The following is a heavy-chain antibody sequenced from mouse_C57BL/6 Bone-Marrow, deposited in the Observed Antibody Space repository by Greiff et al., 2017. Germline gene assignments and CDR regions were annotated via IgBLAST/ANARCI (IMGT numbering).Heavy chain of an antibody. J-gene: IGHJ4*01. CDR3: ARWGGSLYYYAMDY. CDR1: GYAFTNYL. Sequence: VHLVESGAELVRPGTSVKVSCKASGYAFTNYLIEWVKQRPGQGLEWIGVINPGSGGTNYNEKFKGKATLTADKSSSTAYMQLSSLTSEDSAVYFCARWGGSLYYYAMDYWGQGTSVTVSS. CDR2: INPGSGGT. V-gene: IGHV1-54*01. D-gene: IGHD1-1*01.